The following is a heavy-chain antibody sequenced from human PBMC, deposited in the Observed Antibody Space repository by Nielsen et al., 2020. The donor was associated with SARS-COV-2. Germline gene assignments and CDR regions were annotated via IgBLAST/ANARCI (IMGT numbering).Heavy chain of an antibody. V-gene: IGHV3-74*01. J-gene: IGHJ4*02. Sequence: WIRQPPGKGLVWVSRINSDGSTTSYADSVKGRFTISRDNAKNTLYLQMNSLRAEDTAVYYCARDRYDFWSWGQGTLVTVSS. CDR2: INSDGSTT. CDR3: ARDRYDFWS. D-gene: IGHD3-3*01.